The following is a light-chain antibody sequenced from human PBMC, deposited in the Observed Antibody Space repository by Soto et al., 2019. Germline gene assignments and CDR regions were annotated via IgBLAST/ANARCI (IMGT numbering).Light chain of an antibody. J-gene: IGKJ2*01. V-gene: IGKV1-39*01. CDR1: QTINKN. Sequence: DIQMTQSPTSLSASVGDRVTITCRASQTINKNLNWYRHKLGKAPELLIYDASDSQAGVPSRFSGSGSGTDFTLIISGLQPEDFAPYYCQQSYNSPYTFGQGTKLEIK. CDR3: QQSYNSPYT. CDR2: DAS.